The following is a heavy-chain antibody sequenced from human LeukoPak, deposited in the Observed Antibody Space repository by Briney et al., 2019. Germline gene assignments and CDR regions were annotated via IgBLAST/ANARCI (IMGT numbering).Heavy chain of an antibody. CDR2: ITSSSSAK. J-gene: IGHJ4*02. Sequence: GGSLRLSCVASGFTFSTYSMNWVRQAPGKGLEWVSYITSSSSAKYYADSVKGRFTISRHNSKNTLYLQMNSLRAEDTAVYYCAKGSSSSRPYYFDYWGQGTLVTVSS. CDR1: GFTFSTYS. V-gene: IGHV3-48*01. D-gene: IGHD6-13*01. CDR3: AKGSSSSRPYYFDY.